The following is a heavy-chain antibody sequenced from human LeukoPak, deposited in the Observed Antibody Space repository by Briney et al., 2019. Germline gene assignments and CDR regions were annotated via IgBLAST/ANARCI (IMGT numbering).Heavy chain of an antibody. J-gene: IGHJ2*01. D-gene: IGHD3-10*01. Sequence: GSLRLSCEASGFTFSSNAMSWVRQAPGKGLEWVSGISGSAGSTYYADSVKGRFTISRDNSKNTLYLQMNSLRAEDTAVYYCARKHVLLWFGELSGYFDLWGRGTLVTVSS. CDR3: ARKHVLLWFGELSGYFDL. CDR1: GFTFSSNA. CDR2: ISGSAGST. V-gene: IGHV3-23*01.